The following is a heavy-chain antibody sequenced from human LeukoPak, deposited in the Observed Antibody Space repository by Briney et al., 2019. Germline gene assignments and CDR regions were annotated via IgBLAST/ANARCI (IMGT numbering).Heavy chain of an antibody. D-gene: IGHD3-10*01. CDR1: GGSISSYY. V-gene: IGHV4-39*07. Sequence: SETLSLTCTVSGGSISSYYWGWIRQPPGKGLEWIGSIYYSGSTYYNPSLKSRVTISVDTSKNQFSLKLSSVTAADTAVYYCASFSYYGSGSYFFDYWGQGTLVTVSS. J-gene: IGHJ4*02. CDR2: IYYSGST. CDR3: ASFSYYGSGSYFFDY.